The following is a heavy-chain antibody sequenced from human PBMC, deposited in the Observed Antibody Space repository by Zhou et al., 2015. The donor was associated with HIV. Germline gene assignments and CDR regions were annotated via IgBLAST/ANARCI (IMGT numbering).Heavy chain of an antibody. D-gene: IGHD6-19*01. CDR1: GYTFTGYY. CDR2: INPNSGGT. J-gene: IGHJ4*02. CDR3: ARSEVQQWLVPRYYFDY. V-gene: IGHV1-2*02. Sequence: QVQLVQSGAEVKKPGASVKVSCKASGYTFTGYYMHWVRQAPGQGLEWMGWINPNSGGTNYAQKFQGRVTMTRDTSISTAYMELSRLRSDDTAVYYCARSEVQQWLVPRYYFDYVGQGTLAPSPQ.